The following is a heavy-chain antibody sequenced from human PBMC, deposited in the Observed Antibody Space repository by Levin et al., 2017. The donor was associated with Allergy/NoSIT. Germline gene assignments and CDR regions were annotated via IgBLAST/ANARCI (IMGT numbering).Heavy chain of an antibody. J-gene: IGHJ4*02. CDR3: AKDIITGRIAAAGPRDY. CDR1: GFTFSIFA. D-gene: IGHD6-13*01. Sequence: GGSLRLSCAASGFTFSIFAMSWVRQAPGKGLEWVSAISTDGTSTYYADSVKGRSTITRDNSKNTLILQMNSLRAEDTAVYYCAKDIITGRIAAAGPRDYWGQGTLVTVSS. CDR2: ISTDGTST. V-gene: IGHV3-23*01.